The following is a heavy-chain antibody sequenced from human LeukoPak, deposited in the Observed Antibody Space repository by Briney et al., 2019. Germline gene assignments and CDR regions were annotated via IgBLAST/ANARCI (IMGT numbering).Heavy chain of an antibody. V-gene: IGHV5-51*01. Sequence: GESLKISCRASGYSFTNYWIGWVRQMPGKGLEWMGIIYPGDSDDRYSPSFEGQVTISVDKAISTAYLQWSSLRASDTATYYCARRNYDKSGYPMDVWGKGTTVTVSS. CDR1: GYSFTNYW. CDR2: IYPGDSDD. CDR3: ARRNYDKSGYPMDV. J-gene: IGHJ6*03. D-gene: IGHD3-22*01.